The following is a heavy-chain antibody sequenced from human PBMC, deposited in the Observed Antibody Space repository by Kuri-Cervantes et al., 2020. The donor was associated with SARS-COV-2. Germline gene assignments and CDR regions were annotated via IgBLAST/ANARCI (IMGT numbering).Heavy chain of an antibody. J-gene: IGHJ5*02. CDR3: ARDRAYSSSEYNWFDP. D-gene: IGHD6-6*01. Sequence: GGSLRLSCAASGFTFSSYWMSWVRQAPGKGLEWVANIKQDGSEKYYVDSVKGRFTISRDNAKNSLYLQMNGLRTEDTAVYYCARDRAYSSSEYNWFDPWGQGTLVTVSS. CDR2: IKQDGSEK. V-gene: IGHV3-7*01. CDR1: GFTFSSYW.